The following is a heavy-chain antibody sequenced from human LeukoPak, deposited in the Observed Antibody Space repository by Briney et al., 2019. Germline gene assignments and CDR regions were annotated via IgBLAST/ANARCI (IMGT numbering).Heavy chain of an antibody. J-gene: IGHJ1*01. D-gene: IGHD2-2*02. CDR3: ARDLGYCSSTSCYTEYFQH. V-gene: IGHV3-66*01. Sequence: GGSLRLSCAASGFVVSTNYMSWVRQAPGKGLEWVSVLYSGGSTYYADSVKGRFTISRDNAKNSLYLQMNSLRAEDTAVYYCARDLGYCSSTSCYTEYFQHWGQGTLVTVSS. CDR2: LYSGGST. CDR1: GFVVSTNY.